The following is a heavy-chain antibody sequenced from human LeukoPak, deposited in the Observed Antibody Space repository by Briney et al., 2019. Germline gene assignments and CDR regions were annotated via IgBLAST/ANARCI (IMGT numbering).Heavy chain of an antibody. Sequence: PSETLSLTCAVYGGSFSGYYWGWLRQPPGKGLEWIGSIYYSGSSNYNSSLKSRVMISVDTSKKYFSLKLSSVTAADTAVYYCARDRGYSYGPFDYWGQGILVTVSS. CDR1: GGSFSGYY. CDR3: ARDRGYSYGPFDY. V-gene: IGHV4-34*01. D-gene: IGHD5-18*01. CDR2: IYYSGSS. J-gene: IGHJ4*02.